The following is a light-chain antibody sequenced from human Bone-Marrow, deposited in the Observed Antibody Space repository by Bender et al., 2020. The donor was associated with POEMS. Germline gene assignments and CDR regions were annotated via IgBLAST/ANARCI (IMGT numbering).Light chain of an antibody. CDR1: SLPKQF. Sequence: SYELTQPPSVSVSPGQTARITCSGDSLPKQFAFWYQQRPGQAPVLVISKDTERPSGIPERFSGSNSGNTATLTISGTQPLDEADYYCQAWDTSTSVFGGGTKLTVL. CDR2: KDT. J-gene: IGLJ3*02. V-gene: IGLV3-1*01. CDR3: QAWDTSTSV.